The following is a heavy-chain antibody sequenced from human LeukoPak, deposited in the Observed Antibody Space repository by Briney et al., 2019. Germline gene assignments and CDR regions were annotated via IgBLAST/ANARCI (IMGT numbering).Heavy chain of an antibody. CDR3: ARDLVLLWFGELPGPVDY. CDR1: GFTFSSYG. V-gene: IGHV3-33*01. CDR2: IWYDGSNK. Sequence: GGSLRLSCAASGFTFSSYGMHWVRQAPGKGLEWVAVIWYDGSNKYYADSVEGRFTISRDNSKNTLYLQMNSLRAEDTAVYYCARDLVLLWFGELPGPVDYWGQGTLVTVSS. D-gene: IGHD3-10*01. J-gene: IGHJ4*02.